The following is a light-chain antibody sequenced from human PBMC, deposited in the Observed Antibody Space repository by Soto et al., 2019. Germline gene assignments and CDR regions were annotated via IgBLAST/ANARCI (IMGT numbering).Light chain of an antibody. J-gene: IGLJ2*01. V-gene: IGLV1-40*01. CDR3: QSYDSSLSGV. CDR1: SSNIGAGYD. Sequence: QAVVTQPPSVSGAPGQRVTISCTWSSSNIGAGYDVHWYQQLPGTAPKLLIYGNSNRPSGVPDRFSGSKSGTSASLAITGLQAEDEADYYCQSYDSSLSGVFGGGTKVTVL. CDR2: GNS.